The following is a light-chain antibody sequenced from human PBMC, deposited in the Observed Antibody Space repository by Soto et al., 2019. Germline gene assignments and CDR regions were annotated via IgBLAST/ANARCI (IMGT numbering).Light chain of an antibody. CDR3: QSYDSSLSWV. Sequence: QSVLTQPPSVSGAPGQRVTISCTGSSSNIGAGYDVHWYQQLPGTAPKLLIYGNSNRPSGVPDRFSGSKSGTSASLAITGLQAEDEADYYCQSYDSSLSWVFGGGTQLT. CDR1: SSNIGAGYD. J-gene: IGLJ3*02. V-gene: IGLV1-40*01. CDR2: GNS.